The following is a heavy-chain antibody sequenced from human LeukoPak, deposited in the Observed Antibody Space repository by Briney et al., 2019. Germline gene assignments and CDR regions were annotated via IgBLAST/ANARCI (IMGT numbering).Heavy chain of an antibody. Sequence: GGSLRLSCAASGFTFSSYAMSWVRQAPGKGLEWVSTISGSGGSTYYADSVKGRFTISRDNSKNTLYLQMNSLRSEDTAVYYCARETYAEYSSSPDLYYFDYWGQGTLVTVSS. D-gene: IGHD6-6*01. CDR3: ARETYAEYSSSPDLYYFDY. J-gene: IGHJ4*02. V-gene: IGHV3-23*01. CDR1: GFTFSSYA. CDR2: ISGSGGST.